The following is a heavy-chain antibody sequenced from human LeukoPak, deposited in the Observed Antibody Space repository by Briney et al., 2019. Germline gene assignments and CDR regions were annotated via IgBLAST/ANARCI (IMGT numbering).Heavy chain of an antibody. Sequence: PSETLSLTCTVSGGSISGYYWSWVRQPPGKGLEWIGDIYYSGSTNYIPSLKSRVTISADTSKNQFFLILSSVTAADTATYYCARAYSGSYSYFDQWGQGTLVTVSS. V-gene: IGHV4-59*01. J-gene: IGHJ4*02. CDR2: IYYSGST. CDR1: GGSISGYY. D-gene: IGHD1-26*01. CDR3: ARAYSGSYSYFDQ.